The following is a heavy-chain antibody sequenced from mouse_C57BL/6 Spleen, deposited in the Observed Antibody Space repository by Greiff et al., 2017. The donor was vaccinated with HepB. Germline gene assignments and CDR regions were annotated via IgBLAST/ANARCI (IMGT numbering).Heavy chain of an antibody. CDR1: GYTFTDYY. Sequence: VHLVESGAELVRPGASVKLSCKASGYTFTDYYINWVKQRPGQGLEWIARIYPGSGNTYYNEKFKGKATLTAEKSSSTAYMQLSSLTSEDSAVYFCARDDYVYFDVWGTGTTVTVSS. CDR3: ARDDYVYFDV. V-gene: IGHV1-76*01. J-gene: IGHJ1*03. D-gene: IGHD2-4*01. CDR2: IYPGSGNT.